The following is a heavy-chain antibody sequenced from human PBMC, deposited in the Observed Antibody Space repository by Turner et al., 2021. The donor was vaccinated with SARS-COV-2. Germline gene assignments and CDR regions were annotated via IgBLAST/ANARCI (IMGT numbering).Heavy chain of an antibody. V-gene: IGHV4-31*03. J-gene: IGHJ5*02. Sequence: QVQLQESGPGLVKPSQTLSLTCTVSGGSISSGDYYWSWIRQHPGKGLEWIGYIYYSGSTYYYPSLKSRVTISVGTSKNQFSLKLSSGTAADTAVYYCARVIRLLPNNWFDPWGQGTLVTVSS. D-gene: IGHD3-22*01. CDR2: IYYSGST. CDR3: ARVIRLLPNNWFDP. CDR1: GGSISSGDYY.